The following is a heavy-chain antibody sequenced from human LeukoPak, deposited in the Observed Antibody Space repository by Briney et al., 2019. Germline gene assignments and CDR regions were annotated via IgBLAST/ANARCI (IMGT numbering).Heavy chain of an antibody. Sequence: ASVKVSCTASGYTFTSYYMHWVRQAPGQGLEWMGIINPSGGSTSYAQKFQGRVTMTRDTSINTAYMELSRLASDDTAVYYCARAPGSGYAFDSWGQGTQVTVSS. CDR3: ARAPGSGYAFDS. CDR1: GYTFTSYY. D-gene: IGHD5-12*01. J-gene: IGHJ4*02. CDR2: INPSGGST. V-gene: IGHV1-46*01.